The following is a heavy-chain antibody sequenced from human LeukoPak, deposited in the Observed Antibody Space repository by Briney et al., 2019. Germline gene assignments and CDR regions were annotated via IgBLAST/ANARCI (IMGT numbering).Heavy chain of an antibody. V-gene: IGHV3-23*01. CDR3: ARAAYYYGSGSRCMDY. J-gene: IGHJ4*02. CDR2: ISGSGGST. CDR1: GFTFSSYA. D-gene: IGHD3-10*01. Sequence: GGSLRLSCAASGFTFSSYAMSWVRQAPGKGLEWVSAISGSGGSTYYADSVKGRFTISRDNAKNSLYLQMNSLRAEDTAVYYCARAAYYYGSGSRCMDYWGQGTLVTVSS.